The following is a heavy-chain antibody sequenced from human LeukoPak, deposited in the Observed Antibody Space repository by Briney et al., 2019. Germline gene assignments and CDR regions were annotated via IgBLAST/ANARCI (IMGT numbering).Heavy chain of an antibody. Sequence: SETLSLTCIVSGGSISSYYWSWIRQPPGKGLEWIGYIYYSGSTNYNPSLKSRVTISVDTSKNQFSLKLSSVTAADTAVYYCARDQIQLWHYGMDVRGQGTTVTVSS. CDR1: GGSISSYY. D-gene: IGHD5-18*01. CDR3: ARDQIQLWHYGMDV. CDR2: IYYSGST. J-gene: IGHJ6*02. V-gene: IGHV4-59*01.